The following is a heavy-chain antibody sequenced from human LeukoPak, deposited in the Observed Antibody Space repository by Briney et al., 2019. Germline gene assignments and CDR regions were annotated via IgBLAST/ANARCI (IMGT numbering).Heavy chain of an antibody. Sequence: GASVKVSCKASGGTFSSYAISWVRQAPGQGLEWMGRIIPIFGTANYEQKFQGRVTITTDESTSTAYMELSSLRSEDTAVYYCARVPLAVAGWYYFDYWGQGTLVTVSS. J-gene: IGHJ4*02. V-gene: IGHV1-69*05. CDR2: IIPIFGTA. D-gene: IGHD6-19*01. CDR1: GGTFSSYA. CDR3: ARVPLAVAGWYYFDY.